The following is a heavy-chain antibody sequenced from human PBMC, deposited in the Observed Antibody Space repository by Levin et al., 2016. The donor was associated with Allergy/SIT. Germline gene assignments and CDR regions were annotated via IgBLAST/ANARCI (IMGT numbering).Heavy chain of an antibody. J-gene: IGHJ6*02. D-gene: IGHD2/OR15-2a*01. Sequence: SETLSLTCTVSGGSISRYYWGWIRQPAGKGLEWIGRIYPSGNTDYNPSLKGRVTMSVDTSKSQFSLILNSVTAADTAVYYCARGRGGSGTNIVLDEWGRGTKVTVSS. CDR3: ARGRGGSGTNIVLDE. CDR2: IYPSGNT. CDR1: GGSISRYY. V-gene: IGHV4-4*07.